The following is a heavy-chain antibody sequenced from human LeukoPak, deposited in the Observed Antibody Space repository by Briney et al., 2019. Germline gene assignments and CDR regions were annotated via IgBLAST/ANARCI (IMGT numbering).Heavy chain of an antibody. CDR3: AKGTKPVVTIPDY. J-gene: IGHJ4*02. CDR1: GFTFSSFS. Sequence: GGSLRLSCAASGFTFSSFSMIWVRQAPGKGLEWVSSTSSSSAYTFYAESGKGRFTISRDNAKNSLFLQMNSLRAEDTAMYYCAKGTKPVVTIPDYWGQGILVTVSS. V-gene: IGHV3-21*04. CDR2: TSSSSAYT. D-gene: IGHD2-21*02.